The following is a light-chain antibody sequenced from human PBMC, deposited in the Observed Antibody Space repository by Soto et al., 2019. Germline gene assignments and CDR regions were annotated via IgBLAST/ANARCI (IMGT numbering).Light chain of an antibody. CDR2: IND. CDR1: SSNIGDNP. CDR3: AAWDDSLNAL. J-gene: IGLJ1*01. Sequence: QSVLAQPSSASGTPGQRITISCSGSSSNIGDNPVNWYQQLPGAAPKLLIYINDQRPSGVPDRFSGSKSGTSASLAISGLQPEDEADYYCAAWDDSLNALFGTGTKVTVL. V-gene: IGLV1-44*01.